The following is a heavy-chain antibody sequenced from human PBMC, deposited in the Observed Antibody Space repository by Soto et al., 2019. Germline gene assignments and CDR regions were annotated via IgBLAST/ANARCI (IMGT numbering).Heavy chain of an antibody. CDR3: ARPLIKYCSSISCRPVYNYYMDV. D-gene: IGHD2-2*01. V-gene: IGHV4-34*04. J-gene: IGHJ6*03. CDR1: GGSLSDYY. CDR2: INHSGST. Sequence: QVQLQQWGAGLLKPSGTLSLTCGVSGGSLSDYYWSWIRQPPGKGLEWIGEINHSGSTNLNPSLNSRATTSVEMSKDQLYLPLSSVTAADTALYYCARPLIKYCSSISCRPVYNYYMDVWGTGTAVTVSS.